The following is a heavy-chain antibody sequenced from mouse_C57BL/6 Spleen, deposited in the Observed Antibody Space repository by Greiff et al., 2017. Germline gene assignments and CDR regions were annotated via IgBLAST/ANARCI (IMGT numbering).Heavy chain of an antibody. J-gene: IGHJ2*01. CDR1: GYTFTSYW. CDR3: ARVRAFTGPFDY. D-gene: IGHD3-3*01. CDR2: INPSNGGT. V-gene: IGHV1-53*01. Sequence: QVQLQQPGPELVKPGASVKLSCKASGYTFTSYWMHWVKPRPGQGLEWIGNINPSNGGTNYNEKFKSKATLTVDKSSSTAYMQLSSLTSEDSAVYYCARVRAFTGPFDYWGQGTTLTVSS.